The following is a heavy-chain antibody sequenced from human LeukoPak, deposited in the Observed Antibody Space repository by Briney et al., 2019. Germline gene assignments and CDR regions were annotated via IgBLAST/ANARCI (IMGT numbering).Heavy chain of an antibody. Sequence: AASVKVSCKASGYTFTSYYMHWVRQAPGQGLEWMGIINPSGGSTSYAQKFQGRVTMTRDTSTSTVYMELSSLRSEDTAVYYCARVNTPSGPEWLPVGIENYYYYYGMDVWGQGTTVTVSS. CDR2: INPSGGST. CDR3: ARVNTPSGPEWLPVGIENYYYYYGMDV. V-gene: IGHV1-46*01. J-gene: IGHJ6*02. D-gene: IGHD3-3*01. CDR1: GYTFTSYY.